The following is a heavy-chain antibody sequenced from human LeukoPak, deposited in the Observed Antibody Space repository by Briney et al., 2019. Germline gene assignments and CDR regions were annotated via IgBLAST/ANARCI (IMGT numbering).Heavy chain of an antibody. D-gene: IGHD5-18*01. J-gene: IGHJ3*02. CDR1: GYTFTSYG. V-gene: IGHV1-18*01. Sequence: ASVTVSCKASGYTFTSYGISWARQAPGQGLEWMGWISAYNGNTNYAQKLQGRVTMTTDTSTSTAYMELRSLRSDDTAVYYCARGGYSWVNHDAFDIWGQGTMVTVSS. CDR2: ISAYNGNT. CDR3: ARGGYSWVNHDAFDI.